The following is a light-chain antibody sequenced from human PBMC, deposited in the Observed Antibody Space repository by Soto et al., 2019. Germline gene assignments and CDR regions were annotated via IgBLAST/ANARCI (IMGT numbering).Light chain of an antibody. Sequence: DIQMTQSPSTLSASVGDIVTITCRASQNIGTSLACYQQTPGKAPKLLFSGDSILESGVPLRFGGSGSGTEFTLSIPSLQPEDFATYSCHQCFWYWTFGQGSKV. V-gene: IGKV1-5*01. CDR2: GDS. J-gene: IGKJ1*01. CDR3: HQCFWYWT. CDR1: QNIGTS.